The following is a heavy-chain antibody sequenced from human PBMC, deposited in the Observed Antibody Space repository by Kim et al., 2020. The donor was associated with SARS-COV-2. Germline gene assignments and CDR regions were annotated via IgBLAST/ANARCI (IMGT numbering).Heavy chain of an antibody. J-gene: IGHJ4*02. Sequence: RVTISVDTSKNQFSLKLSSVTAADTAVYYCARSWGPMYYDILTGYYWDYWGQGTLVTVSS. V-gene: IGHV4-34*01. D-gene: IGHD3-9*01. CDR3: ARSWGPMYYDILTGYYWDY.